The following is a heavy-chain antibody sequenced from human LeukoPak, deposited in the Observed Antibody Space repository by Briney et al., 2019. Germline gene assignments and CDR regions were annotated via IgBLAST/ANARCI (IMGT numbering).Heavy chain of an antibody. Sequence: SVKVSCKASGGTFSSYAISWVRQAPGQGLEWMGGIIPIFGTANYARKFQGRVTITTDESTSTAYMELRSLRSEDTAVYYCARGYCTNGVCYTREDSDAFDIWGQGTMVTVSS. CDR1: GGTFSSYA. CDR2: IIPIFGTA. CDR3: ARGYCTNGVCYTREDSDAFDI. D-gene: IGHD2-8*01. J-gene: IGHJ3*02. V-gene: IGHV1-69*05.